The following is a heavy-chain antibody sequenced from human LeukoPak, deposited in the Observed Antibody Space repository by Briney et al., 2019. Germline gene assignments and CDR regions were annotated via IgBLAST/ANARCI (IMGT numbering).Heavy chain of an antibody. CDR2: ISYDGSNK. V-gene: IGHV3-30-3*02. Sequence: HPGKSLRLSCAASGFTFSGYPIHWVRQAPGKGLEWVAVISYDGSNKYYADSVKGRFTISRDNSKNTLYLQMNSLRAEDTAVYYCAKDSTYYYYGMDVWGQGTTVTVSS. J-gene: IGHJ6*02. CDR1: GFTFSGYP. CDR3: AKDSTYYYYGMDV.